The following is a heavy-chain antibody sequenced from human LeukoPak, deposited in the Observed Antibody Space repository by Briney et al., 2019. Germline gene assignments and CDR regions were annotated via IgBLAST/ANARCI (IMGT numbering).Heavy chain of an antibody. CDR1: GLTFGSYT. Sequence: GGSLRLSCAASGLTFGSYTMSWVRQAPGKGLEWVSGITATGSRTYYADSVEGRFTISRDSSKNTLYLQMNSLRAEDTAVYYCAKEGDSSSWYDLYDYWGQGTLVTVSS. D-gene: IGHD6-13*01. CDR3: AKEGDSSSWYDLYDY. J-gene: IGHJ4*02. CDR2: ITATGSRT. V-gene: IGHV3-23*01.